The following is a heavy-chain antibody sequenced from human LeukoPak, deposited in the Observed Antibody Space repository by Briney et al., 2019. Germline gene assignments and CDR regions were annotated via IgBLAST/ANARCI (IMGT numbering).Heavy chain of an antibody. CDR3: AKEEGGMVYAIRTPYKDV. V-gene: IGHV4-38-2*02. CDR2: IYHSGST. CDR1: GYSISSGYY. D-gene: IGHD2-8*01. J-gene: IGHJ6*03. Sequence: SETLSLTCTVSGYSISSGYYWGWIRQPPGKGLEWIGSIYHSGSTYYNPSLKSRVTISVDTSKNQFSLKLSSVTAADTAVYYCAKEEGGMVYAIRTPYKDVWGKGTTVTVSS.